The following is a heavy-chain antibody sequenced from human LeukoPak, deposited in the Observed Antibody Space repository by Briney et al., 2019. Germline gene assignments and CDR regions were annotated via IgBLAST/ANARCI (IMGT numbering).Heavy chain of an antibody. J-gene: IGHJ4*02. D-gene: IGHD6-13*01. CDR3: AKDQGDSSSWYFDY. Sequence: GGSLRLSCAASGFTFSSYSMNWVRQAPGKGLEWVSYISSSSSTIYYADSVKGRFTISRDNAKNSLYLQMNSLRAEDTAVYYCAKDQGDSSSWYFDYWGQGTLVTVSS. CDR2: ISSSSSTI. CDR1: GFTFSSYS. V-gene: IGHV3-48*01.